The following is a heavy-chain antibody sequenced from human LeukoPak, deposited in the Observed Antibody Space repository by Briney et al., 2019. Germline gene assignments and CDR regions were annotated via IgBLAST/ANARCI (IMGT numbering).Heavy chain of an antibody. CDR2: INAGNGNT. J-gene: IGHJ4*02. CDR1: GYTFTSYT. V-gene: IGHV1-3*01. D-gene: IGHD4-17*01. CDR3: ARDDNGDSTTWFDY. Sequence: ASVKVSCKASGYTFTSYTMHWVRQAPGQSLEWMGWINAGNGNTKYSQKFQGRVTITRDTSASTAYMELSSLRSEDTTMYYCARDDNGDSTTWFDYWGQGTLVTVSS.